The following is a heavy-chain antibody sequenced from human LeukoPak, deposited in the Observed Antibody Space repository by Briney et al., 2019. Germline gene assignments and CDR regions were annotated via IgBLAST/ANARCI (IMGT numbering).Heavy chain of an antibody. V-gene: IGHV3-7*01. J-gene: IGHJ4*02. Sequence: PGGSLRLSCAGSGFTFSSYWMSWVRQAPGKRLEWVASIKRDGSEEYYVDSVKGRFTISRDNAKNSVYLQMNSLRAEDTAVYYCARPAIYSSPHPDYFDYWGQGTLVTVSS. D-gene: IGHD5-18*01. CDR3: ARPAIYSSPHPDYFDY. CDR1: GFTFSSYW. CDR2: IKRDGSEE.